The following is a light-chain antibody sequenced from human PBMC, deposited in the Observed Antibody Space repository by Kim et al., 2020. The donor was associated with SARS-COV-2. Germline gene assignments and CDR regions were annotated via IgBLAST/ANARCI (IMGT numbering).Light chain of an antibody. Sequence: SVLTQPPSVSAAPGKKVTISCSGSRSNIGNNPVSWYQQFPGTAPKLITYDNDKRPSGIPDRFSSSKSSTSATLGITGLRTGDEADYYCATWDSSLSVGVFGGGTKVTVL. CDR1: RSNIGNNP. CDR2: DND. J-gene: IGLJ3*02. V-gene: IGLV1-51*01. CDR3: ATWDSSLSVGV.